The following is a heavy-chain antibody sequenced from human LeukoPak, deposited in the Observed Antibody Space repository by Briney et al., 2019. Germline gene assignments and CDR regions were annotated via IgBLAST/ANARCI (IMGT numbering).Heavy chain of an antibody. D-gene: IGHD3-22*01. CDR3: ASSHYGSSGYYYSWNPFNY. V-gene: IGHV4-31*03. J-gene: IGHJ4*02. Sequence: SETLSLTCTVSGGSISSGGYYWSWIRQHPGKGLEWIGYIYYSGSTYYNPSLKSRVTMSVDTSKNQFSLKLSSVTAADTAVYYCASSHYGSSGYYYSWNPFNYWGQGTLVTVSS. CDR1: GGSISSGGYY. CDR2: IYYSGST.